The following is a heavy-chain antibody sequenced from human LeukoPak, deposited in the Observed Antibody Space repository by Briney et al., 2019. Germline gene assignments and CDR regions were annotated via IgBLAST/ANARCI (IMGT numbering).Heavy chain of an antibody. D-gene: IGHD3-3*02. CDR1: GYTFTGYY. CDR2: INPNSGGT. Sequence: ASVKVSCKASGYTFTGYYMHWVRQAPGQGLEWMGWINPNSGGTNYAQKFQGRVTMTRDTSISTAYMELSRLRSDDTAVYYCARSIFYDYDRENYYMDVWGKGTTVTVSS. J-gene: IGHJ6*03. V-gene: IGHV1-2*02. CDR3: ARSIFYDYDRENYYMDV.